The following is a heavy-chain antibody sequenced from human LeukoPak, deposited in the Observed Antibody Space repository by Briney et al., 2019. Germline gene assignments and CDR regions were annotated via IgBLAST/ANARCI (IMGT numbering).Heavy chain of an antibody. V-gene: IGHV4-59*08. CDR1: GGSISSYY. CDR2: IYYSGST. J-gene: IGHJ5*02. D-gene: IGHD3-9*01. CDR3: ARLSDYDILTGFVSWFDP. Sequence: SETLSLTCTVSGGSISSYYWSWIRQPPGKGLEWIGCIYYSGSTNYNPSLESRVTISVDTSKNQFSLKLSSVTAADTAVYYCARLSDYDILTGFVSWFDPWGQGTLVTVSS.